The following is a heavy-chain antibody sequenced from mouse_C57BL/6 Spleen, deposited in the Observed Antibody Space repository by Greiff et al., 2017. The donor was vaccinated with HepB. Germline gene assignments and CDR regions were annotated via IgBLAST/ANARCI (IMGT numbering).Heavy chain of an antibody. CDR1: GFTFSDYG. Sequence: EVKVEESGGGLVKPGGSLKLSCAASGFTFSDYGMHWVRQAPEKGLEWVAYISSGSSTIYYADTVKGRFTISRDNAKNTLFLQMTSLRSEDTAMYYCARRYYGSGAMDYWGQGTSVTVSS. V-gene: IGHV5-17*01. CDR2: ISSGSSTI. CDR3: ARRYYGSGAMDY. J-gene: IGHJ4*01. D-gene: IGHD1-1*01.